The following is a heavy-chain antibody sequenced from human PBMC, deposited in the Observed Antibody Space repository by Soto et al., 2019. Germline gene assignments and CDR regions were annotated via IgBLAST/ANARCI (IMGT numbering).Heavy chain of an antibody. CDR3: AREADFASSGYVLDY. CDR1: GFTFSGFS. CDR2: VTSSPSSM. D-gene: IGHD3-22*01. Sequence: GGSLRLSCAASGFTFSGFSMNWVRQAPGKGLEWVSSVTSSPSSMFYADSVKGRFTISRDDAKDSLFLQMNSLRADDTAVYYCAREADFASSGYVLDYWGLGTLVTVTS. J-gene: IGHJ4*02. V-gene: IGHV3-21*01.